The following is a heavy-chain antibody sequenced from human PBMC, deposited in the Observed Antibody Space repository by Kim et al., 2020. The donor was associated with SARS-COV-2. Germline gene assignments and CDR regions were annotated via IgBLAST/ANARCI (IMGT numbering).Heavy chain of an antibody. Sequence: AQKLQGRVTKTTDTSTSTAYMELRSLRSDDTAVYYCARGVVVPAAGYFDYWGQGTLVTVSS. V-gene: IGHV1-18*01. CDR3: ARGVVVPAAGYFDY. J-gene: IGHJ4*02. D-gene: IGHD2-2*01.